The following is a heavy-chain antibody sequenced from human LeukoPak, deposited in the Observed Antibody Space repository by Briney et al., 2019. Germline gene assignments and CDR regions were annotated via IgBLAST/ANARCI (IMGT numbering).Heavy chain of an antibody. CDR3: ARITGS. V-gene: IGHV4-59*01. D-gene: IGHD1-14*01. CDR2: FHATRST. Sequence: PSETLSLTCTVSGGSISSFYWSWIRQPPGKGLEWIGFFHATRSTNYNPSLKSRVTISVDTSKNQFSLKLSSVTAADTAVYYCARITGSWGQGTLVTVSS. CDR1: GGSISSFY. J-gene: IGHJ4*02.